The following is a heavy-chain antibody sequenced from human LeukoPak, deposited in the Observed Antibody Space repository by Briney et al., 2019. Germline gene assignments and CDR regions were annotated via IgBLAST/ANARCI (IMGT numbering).Heavy chain of an antibody. V-gene: IGHV1-69*05. D-gene: IGHD1-7*01. Sequence: ASVKVSCKASGGTFSSYAISWVRQAPGQGLEWVGRIIPIFGTANYAQKFQGRVTITTDESTSTAYMELSSLRSEETAVYYFAREPKLELRPYYFDYWGQRTLVTVSS. J-gene: IGHJ4*02. CDR3: AREPKLELRPYYFDY. CDR2: IIPIFGTA. CDR1: GGTFSSYA.